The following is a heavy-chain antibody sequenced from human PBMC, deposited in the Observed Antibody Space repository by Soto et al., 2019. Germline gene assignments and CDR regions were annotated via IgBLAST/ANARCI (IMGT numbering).Heavy chain of an antibody. CDR3: ARSVAVPGEHIDY. J-gene: IGHJ4*02. Sequence: LSLTCSVSGGSISGSYWSWIRQSPGKGLEWLGYVYYTGSTNYSPSLRSRVSISVDTSKNEFSLRLSSVTAADTAVYFCARSVAVPGEHIDYWGQGTQVTVYS. V-gene: IGHV4-59*01. D-gene: IGHD6-19*01. CDR2: VYYTGST. CDR1: GGSISGSY.